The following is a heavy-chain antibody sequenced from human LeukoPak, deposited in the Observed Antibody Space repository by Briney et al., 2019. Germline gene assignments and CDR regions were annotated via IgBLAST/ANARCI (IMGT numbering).Heavy chain of an antibody. CDR3: AKSNGYGLIDI. CDR2: IFYSGST. Sequence: PEALSLSRALSRGSLSISIYYSGWTRQPPGGGIGWIGNIFYSGSTYYGPSLKSRLTISLDTSRNQFSLKLNSVTAADTAVYYCAKSNGYGLIDIWGQGTMVTVSS. V-gene: IGHV4-39*07. D-gene: IGHD3-10*01. CDR1: RGSLSISIYY. J-gene: IGHJ3*02.